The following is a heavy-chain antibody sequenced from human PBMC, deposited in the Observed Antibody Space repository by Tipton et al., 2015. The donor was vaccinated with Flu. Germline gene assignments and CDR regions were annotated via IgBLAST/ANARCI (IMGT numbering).Heavy chain of an antibody. CDR3: ARIAVAGTRGGTKFDY. V-gene: IGHV4-39*01. CDR1: GGSISSSSYY. CDR2: IYYSGST. J-gene: IGHJ4*02. D-gene: IGHD6-19*01. Sequence: TLSLTCTVSGGSISSSSYYWGWIRQPPGKGLEWIGSIYYSGSTYYNPSLRSRVTISVDTSKNQFSLKLSSVTAADTAVYYCARIAVAGTRGGTKFDYWGQGTLVTVSS.